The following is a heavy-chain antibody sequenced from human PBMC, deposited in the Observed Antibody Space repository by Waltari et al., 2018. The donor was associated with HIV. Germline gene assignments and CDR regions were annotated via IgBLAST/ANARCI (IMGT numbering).Heavy chain of an antibody. CDR3: ARVKAVSGGDF. CDR2: INPGTGST. CDR1: GYTFTNYA. Sequence: QVNLVQSGADVKKPGASVTVSCKTSGYTFTNYALHWVRQAPGQRLEWVGWINPGTGSTKYSQQFQGRVTFTRDTSASTVYMELSSLTSADTALYYCARVKAVSGGDFWGQGTLVTVSS. J-gene: IGHJ4*02. V-gene: IGHV1-3*01. D-gene: IGHD6-19*01.